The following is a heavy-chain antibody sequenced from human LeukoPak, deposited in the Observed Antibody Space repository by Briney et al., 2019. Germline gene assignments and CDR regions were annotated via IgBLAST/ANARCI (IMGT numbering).Heavy chain of an antibody. V-gene: IGHV3-21*01. CDR3: AREAVVADPPY. D-gene: IGHD2-15*01. Sequence: GGSLRLSCAASGSTFSSYSMNWVRQAPGKGLEWVSSISGSSSYIYYAESVRGRYTISRDNAKNSLYLQMNSLRAEDTAVYYCAREAVVADPPYWGQGTLVTVSS. CDR2: ISGSSSYI. CDR1: GSTFSSYS. J-gene: IGHJ4*02.